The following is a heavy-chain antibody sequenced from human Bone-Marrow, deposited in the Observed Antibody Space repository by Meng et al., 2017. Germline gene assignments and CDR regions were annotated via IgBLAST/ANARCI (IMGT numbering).Heavy chain of an antibody. CDR2: IYHSGST. CDR3: ARDEGLDLGPDNWFDP. V-gene: IGHV4-4*02. D-gene: IGHD3-16*01. J-gene: IGHJ5*02. Sequence: QVRWQEWGPGLGKPSGTLSLTCAVSGGSISSSNWWSWVRQPPGKGLEWIGEIYHSGSTNYNPSLKSRVTISVDKSKNQFSLKLSSVAAADTAVYYCARDEGLDLGPDNWFDPWGQGTLVTVAS. CDR1: GGSISSSNW.